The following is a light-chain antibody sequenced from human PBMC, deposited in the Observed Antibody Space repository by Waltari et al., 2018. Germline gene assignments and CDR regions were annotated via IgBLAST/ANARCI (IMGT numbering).Light chain of an antibody. Sequence: PGERATLSCRASQSVRSNLAWYQQKPGQTPRLLIYDASTRATGIPARFSGSGSGTEFTLTISSLQSEDFAVYYCQQYNNWPPWTFGQGTKVEIK. CDR2: DAS. CDR3: QQYNNWPPWT. V-gene: IGKV3-15*01. CDR1: QSVRSN. J-gene: IGKJ1*01.